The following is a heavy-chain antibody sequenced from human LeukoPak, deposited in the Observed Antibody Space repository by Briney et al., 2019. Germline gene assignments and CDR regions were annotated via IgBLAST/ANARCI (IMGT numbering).Heavy chain of an antibody. Sequence: EASETLSLTCSVSGDSICSGTYSWGWIGQPPGKGREWMGSISYTGSTYYNPSLKSRVTISVDTSKNQFPLKMSSVTAADTAVYYCARHAGGIAASGTRPFDYWGQGTLVTVSS. CDR1: GDSICSGTYS. D-gene: IGHD6-13*01. V-gene: IGHV4-39*01. J-gene: IGHJ4*02. CDR3: ARHAGGIAASGTRPFDY. CDR2: ISYTGST.